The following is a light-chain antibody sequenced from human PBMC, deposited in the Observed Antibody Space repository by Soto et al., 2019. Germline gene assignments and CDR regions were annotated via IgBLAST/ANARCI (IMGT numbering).Light chain of an antibody. V-gene: IGLV1-51*02. J-gene: IGLJ2*01. CDR3: GAWDGSLTGGV. CDR1: SSNIGSYS. CDR2: ENY. Sequence: QSVLTQPPPVSAAPGQTVTISCSGSSSNIGSYSVSWYQQLPGTAPKLLIYENYERPSGIPDRFSGSKSGTSATLGITGLQTGDEADYYCGAWDGSLTGGVFGGGTKVTVL.